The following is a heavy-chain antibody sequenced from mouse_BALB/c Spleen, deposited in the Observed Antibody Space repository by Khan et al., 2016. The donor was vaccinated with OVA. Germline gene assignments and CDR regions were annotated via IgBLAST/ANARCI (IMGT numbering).Heavy chain of an antibody. D-gene: IGHD2-1*01. V-gene: IGHV2-6-7*01. CDR1: GFSLTGYG. J-gene: IGHJ4*01. Sequence: QVQLKESGPGLVAPSPSLSITCTVSGFSLTGYGVNWVRQPPGKGLEWLGMIWGDGSTDYNSVLKSRLSISKDNSKSQVFLKMNRLQTDDTARYDGARGYYGSYREAMDYWGQGTSVTVSA. CDR2: IWGDGST. CDR3: ARGYYGSYREAMDY.